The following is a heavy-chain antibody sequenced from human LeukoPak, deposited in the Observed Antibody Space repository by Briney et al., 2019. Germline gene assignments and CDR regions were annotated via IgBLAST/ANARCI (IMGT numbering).Heavy chain of an antibody. D-gene: IGHD2-15*01. CDR3: ARDLKVVVAATAYYSGMDV. Sequence: PGGSLRLSCAASGITFSRYAFNWVRQAPGKGLEWVSSISSTSSYTYYSDSVKGRFTISRDNAKNSLFLQMNSLRAEDTAVYHCARDLKVVVAATAYYSGMDVWGQGTTVTVSS. V-gene: IGHV3-21*01. J-gene: IGHJ6*02. CDR2: ISSTSSYT. CDR1: GITFSRYA.